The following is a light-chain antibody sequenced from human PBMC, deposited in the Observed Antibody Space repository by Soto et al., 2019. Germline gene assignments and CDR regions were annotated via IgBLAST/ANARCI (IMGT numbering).Light chain of an antibody. Sequence: QSALTQPASVSGSPGQSVTISCTGSSSDVSVYNFVSWYQQHPAKAPKLLVYEVTNRPAGVSSHFSGSKSDNTASLTISGLQREDEAHHYCNSFTSSSTRGVFGVWTKLTVL. J-gene: IGLJ2*01. CDR3: NSFTSSSTRGV. CDR2: EVT. V-gene: IGLV2-14*01. CDR1: SSDVSVYNF.